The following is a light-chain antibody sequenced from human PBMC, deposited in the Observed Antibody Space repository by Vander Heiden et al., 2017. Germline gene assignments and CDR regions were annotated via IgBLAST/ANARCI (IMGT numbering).Light chain of an antibody. CDR1: VLAKKY. CDR2: KDS. V-gene: IGLV3-27*01. J-gene: IGLJ7*01. CDR3: YSAADNNAV. Sequence: SYELTQPSSVSVSPGQTARITCSGDVLAKKYARWFQQKPGQAPVLVIYKDSERPSGIPERFSGSSSGTTVTLTISGAQVEDEAYYYCYSAADNNAVFGGGTQLTVL.